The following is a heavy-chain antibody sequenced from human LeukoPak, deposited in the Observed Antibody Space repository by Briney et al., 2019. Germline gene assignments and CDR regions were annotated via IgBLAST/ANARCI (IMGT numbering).Heavy chain of an antibody. D-gene: IGHD5-24*01. Sequence: SETLSLTCTVSGGSISSYYWSWIRQPPGKGLEWIGYIYYSGSTNYNPSLKSRVTISVDTSKNQFSLKLSSVSAADTAVYYCARQIPRREGYNPNAFDIWGQGTMVTVSS. CDR3: ARQIPRREGYNPNAFDI. J-gene: IGHJ3*02. V-gene: IGHV4-59*08. CDR2: IYYSGST. CDR1: GGSISSYY.